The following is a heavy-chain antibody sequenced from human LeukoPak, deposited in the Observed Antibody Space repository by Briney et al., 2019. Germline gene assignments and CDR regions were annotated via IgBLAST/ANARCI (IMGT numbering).Heavy chain of an antibody. CDR3: ARGGTESSHSSSRRYYFDY. J-gene: IGHJ4*02. CDR2: INPNSGGT. Sequence: ASVKVSCKASGYTFTGYYMHWVRQAPGQGLEWMGWINPNSGGTNYAQKFQGWVTITRDTSISTAYMELSRLRSDDTAVYYCARGGTESSHSSSRRYYFDYWGQGTLVTVSS. D-gene: IGHD6-13*01. CDR1: GYTFTGYY. V-gene: IGHV1-2*04.